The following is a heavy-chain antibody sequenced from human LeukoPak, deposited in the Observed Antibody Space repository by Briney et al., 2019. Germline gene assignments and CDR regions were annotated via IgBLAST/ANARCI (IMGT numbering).Heavy chain of an antibody. CDR2: INPNSGHT. D-gene: IGHD4-23*01. CDR3: ARFGLPESIRWLETHC. Sequence: GPSVNVSCKASGYTFTSYYMHWVRHPPGQGLEWMGWINPNSGHTNYAQKFQGRVTMTRDRSITTAYMELSRLRSDDSAVYYCARFGLPESIRWLETHCWGQGTLVTVSS. CDR1: GYTFTSYY. V-gene: IGHV1-2*02. J-gene: IGHJ4*02.